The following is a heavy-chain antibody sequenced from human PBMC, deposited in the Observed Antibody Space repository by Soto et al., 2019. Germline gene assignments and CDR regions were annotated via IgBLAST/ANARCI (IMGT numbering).Heavy chain of an antibody. CDR3: ASSGIVGREVNTWFDP. CDR1: AGSITTSY. Sequence: SETLYLTCTASAGSITTSYWSWIRQPLGKALEWIGCISYRGSTNYNPSLKSRLTISIDTSKSQISLKLTSMTTADTAVYYCASSGIVGREVNTWFDPWGQGTLVTVSS. D-gene: IGHD3-22*01. CDR2: ISYRGST. J-gene: IGHJ5*02. V-gene: IGHV4-59*01.